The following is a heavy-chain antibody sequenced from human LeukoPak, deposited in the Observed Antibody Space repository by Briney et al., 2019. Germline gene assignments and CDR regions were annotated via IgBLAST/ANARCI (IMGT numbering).Heavy chain of an antibody. D-gene: IGHD6-6*01. CDR1: GFTFSSYS. J-gene: IGHJ3*02. CDR2: ISSSSNYI. Sequence: PGGSLRLSCAASGFTFSSYSMNWVRQAPGKGLEWVSSISSSSNYIYYADSVKGRFTISRDNAKNSLYLQMNSLRAEDTALYYCARVLGRSIAARPGAFDIWGQGTMVTVSS. CDR3: ARVLGRSIAARPGAFDI. V-gene: IGHV3-21*04.